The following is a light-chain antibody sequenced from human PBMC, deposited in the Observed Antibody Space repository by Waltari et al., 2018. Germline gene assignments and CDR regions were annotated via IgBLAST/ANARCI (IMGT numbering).Light chain of an antibody. CDR3: ASWDDSHYV. V-gene: IGLV1-47*01. J-gene: IGLJ1*01. CDR2: RNK. Sequence: QSVLTQPPSASATPGQRVTIPVSGSRSNLGSNYLYWYQQPPGTAPNLLIYRNKERPSRVPDRFSASKYGTSASLVISGLRSEDEAVYYCASWDDSHYVFGPGTTVTV. CDR1: RSNLGSNY.